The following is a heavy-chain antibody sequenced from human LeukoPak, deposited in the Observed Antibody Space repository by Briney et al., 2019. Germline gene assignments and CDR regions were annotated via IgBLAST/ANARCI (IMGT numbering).Heavy chain of an antibody. CDR3: AKDRLGAILYFDY. D-gene: IGHD1-26*01. CDR2: IKQDGTEK. CDR1: GFSFTTYW. J-gene: IGHJ4*02. Sequence: GESLRLSCGASGFSFTTYWMGWVRQAPGKGLEWVANIKQDGTEKYYVDSVKGRFTISRDNAKNTLYMQMNSLRAGDTAVYYCAKDRLGAILYFDYWGQGTLVTVSS. V-gene: IGHV3-7*03.